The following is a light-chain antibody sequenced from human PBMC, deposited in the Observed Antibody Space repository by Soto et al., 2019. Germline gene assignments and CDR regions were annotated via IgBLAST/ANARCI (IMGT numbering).Light chain of an antibody. J-gene: IGLJ2*01. V-gene: IGLV4-69*01. CDR2: LNSDGSH. Sequence: QPVLTQSPSASASLGASVKLTCTLSSGHSSYAIAWHQQQPEKGPRYLMKLNSDGSHSKGDGIPDRFSGSSTGAERYLTMSSLQFEDEADYYCQTWGTLIRVFGGGTNVTVL. CDR1: SGHSSYA. CDR3: QTWGTLIRV.